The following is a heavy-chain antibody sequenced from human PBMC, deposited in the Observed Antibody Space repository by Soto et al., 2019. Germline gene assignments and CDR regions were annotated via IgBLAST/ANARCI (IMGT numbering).Heavy chain of an antibody. CDR1: GYTFTSYY. Sequence: ASVKVSCKASGYTFTSYYMHWVRQAPGQGLEWMGIINPSGGSTSYAQKFQGRVTMTRDTSTSTVYMELSSLRSEDTAVYYCARVAVISYYGSGSYYCPFDYWGQGTLVTVSS. J-gene: IGHJ4*02. CDR3: ARVAVISYYGSGSYYCPFDY. D-gene: IGHD3-10*01. V-gene: IGHV1-46*03. CDR2: INPSGGST.